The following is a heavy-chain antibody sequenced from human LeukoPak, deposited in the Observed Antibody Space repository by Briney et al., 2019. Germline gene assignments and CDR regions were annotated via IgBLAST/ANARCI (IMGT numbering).Heavy chain of an antibody. CDR2: VDYTGMM. J-gene: IGHJ5*02. CDR3: ARGYFEGRIAARHNWFYH. V-gene: IGHV4-59*01. D-gene: IGHD6-6*01. Sequence: SETLSLICTVSGGSMSGYYWNWIRQSPGQGLEWIAYVDYTGMMDYNPSLKSRVSISLDASKNQFSLRLSSVTAADTAIYYCARGYFEGRIAARHNWFYHWGRGTLVSVSS. CDR1: GGSMSGYY.